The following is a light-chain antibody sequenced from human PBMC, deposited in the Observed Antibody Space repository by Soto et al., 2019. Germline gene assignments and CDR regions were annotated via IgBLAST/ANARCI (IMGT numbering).Light chain of an antibody. CDR3: QQYDSYSWT. V-gene: IGKV1-5*01. CDR2: DAS. Sequence: DIQMTQSPSTLSASVGDTVTVTCRASQSVSGWLAWYQQKPGEAPKLLIYDASRLESGVPSRFSGSGSGTEFTLTISRLQPDDFASYYCQQYDSYSWTFGRGTKVDIK. CDR1: QSVSGW. J-gene: IGKJ1*01.